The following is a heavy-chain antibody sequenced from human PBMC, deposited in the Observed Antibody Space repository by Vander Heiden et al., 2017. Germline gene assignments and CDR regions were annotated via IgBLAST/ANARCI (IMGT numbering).Heavy chain of an antibody. CDR2: INHSGST. CDR3: ARVGQLLWFGDTRYFDL. CDR1: GGSFSGYY. J-gene: IGHJ2*01. D-gene: IGHD3-10*01. Sequence: QVQLHQWGAGLLKPSATLSLTCAVYGGSFSGYYWSWIRQPPGKGLEWIGEINHSGSTNYNPSLKSRVTISVDTSKNQFSLKLSSVTAADTAVYYCARVGQLLWFGDTRYFDLWGRGTLVTVSS. V-gene: IGHV4-34*01.